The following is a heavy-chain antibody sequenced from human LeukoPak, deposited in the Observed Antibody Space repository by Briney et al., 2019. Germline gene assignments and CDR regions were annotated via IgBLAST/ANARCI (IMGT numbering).Heavy chain of an antibody. CDR3: ARGVTTGGKYYYYYYMDV. V-gene: IGHV1-69*13. CDR2: IIPIFGTA. J-gene: IGHJ6*03. D-gene: IGHD4-11*01. CDR1: GGTFSSYA. Sequence: SVKVSCKASGGTFSSYAISWVRQAPGQGLEWMGGIIPIFGTANYAQKLQGRVTITADESTSTAYMELSSLRSEDTAVYYCARGVTTGGKYYYYYYMDVWGKGTTVTVSS.